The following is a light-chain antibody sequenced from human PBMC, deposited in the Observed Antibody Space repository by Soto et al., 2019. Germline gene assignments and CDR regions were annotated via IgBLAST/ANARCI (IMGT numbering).Light chain of an antibody. V-gene: IGKV2-30*02. Sequence: DVVLTQSPLSLPVTPGQPASISCRSSQSLVHSSGNTYLNWFLQRPGQSPRRLIYKVSTRDSGVPDRFSGSGSDTDFTLNISRVEAEDVGIYYCIQTTHWPYTFGQGTKVDIK. CDR2: KVS. CDR3: IQTTHWPYT. J-gene: IGKJ2*01. CDR1: QSLVHSSGNTY.